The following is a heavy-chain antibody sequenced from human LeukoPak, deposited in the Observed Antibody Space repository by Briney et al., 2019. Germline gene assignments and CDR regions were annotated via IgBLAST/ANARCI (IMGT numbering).Heavy chain of an antibody. D-gene: IGHD3-22*01. V-gene: IGHV3-23*01. Sequence: PGGSLRLSCAASGFTFSSYAMSWVRQAPGKGLEWVSAISGSGGSTYYADSVKGRFTISRDNAKNSLYLQMNSLRAEDTAVYYCATDSSGYYDYFDYWGQGTLVTVSS. J-gene: IGHJ4*02. CDR3: ATDSSGYYDYFDY. CDR1: GFTFSSYA. CDR2: ISGSGGST.